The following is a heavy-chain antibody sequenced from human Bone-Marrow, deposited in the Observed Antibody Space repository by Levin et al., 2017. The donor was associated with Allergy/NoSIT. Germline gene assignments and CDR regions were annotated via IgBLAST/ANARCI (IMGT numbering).Heavy chain of an antibody. CDR2: ISTTGST. Sequence: LRLSCAVSGDSITNNGRFWSWIRQPAGKGLEWIGLISTTGSTNYKPSLISRVTLSLDTSNNHFSLRLASVTAADTAVYFCARALFGNDYGDYYRFDSWGQGVLVTVSS. CDR1: GDSITNNGRF. CDR3: ARALFGNDYGDYYRFDS. J-gene: IGHJ4*02. V-gene: IGHV4-61*02. D-gene: IGHD4-17*01.